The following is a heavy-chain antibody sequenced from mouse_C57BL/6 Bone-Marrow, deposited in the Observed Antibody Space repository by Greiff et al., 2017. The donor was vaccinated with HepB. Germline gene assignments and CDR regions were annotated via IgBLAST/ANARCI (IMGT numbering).Heavy chain of an antibody. D-gene: IGHD4-1*01. V-gene: IGHV5-16*01. J-gene: IGHJ2*01. CDR3: ARVPLYLTGTYFDY. Sequence: DVHLVESEGGLVQPGSSMKLSCTASGFTFSDYYMAWVRQVPEKGLEWVANINYDGSSTYYLDSLKSRFIISRDNAKNILYLQMSSLKSEDTATYYCARVPLYLTGTYFDYWGQGTTLTVSS. CDR1: GFTFSDYY. CDR2: INYDGSST.